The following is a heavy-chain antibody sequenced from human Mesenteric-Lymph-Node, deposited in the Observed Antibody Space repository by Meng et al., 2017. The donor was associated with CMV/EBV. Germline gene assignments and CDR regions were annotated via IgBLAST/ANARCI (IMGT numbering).Heavy chain of an antibody. D-gene: IGHD2-2*01. J-gene: IGHJ6*02. Sequence: ASVKVSCKTSGYTFNKFGISWVRQAPGQGLEWMGWISTYNGNTHYAPKLQGRVTMITDTSTTTAYLVLRSLRSDDTAVYYCARIVVVPAQTLYYYDGMDVWGQGTTVTVSS. CDR2: ISTYNGNT. CDR1: GYTFNKFG. V-gene: IGHV1-18*01. CDR3: ARIVVVPAQTLYYYDGMDV.